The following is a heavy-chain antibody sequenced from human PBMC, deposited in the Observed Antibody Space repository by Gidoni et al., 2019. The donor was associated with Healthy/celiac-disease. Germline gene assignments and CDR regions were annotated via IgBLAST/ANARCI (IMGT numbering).Heavy chain of an antibody. CDR2: ISASGGST. Sequence: EVQLVESGGGLVQPGGSLRLSCAASGFAFRNYAMSWVRQAPGKGLEWVFSISASGGSTYYADSVKVRFTISRDNSKNALYLQMNSLRAEDTAVYYCARGRGKRVYAVIRYHFDYWGQGTLVTVSS. D-gene: IGHD2-8*01. J-gene: IGHJ4*02. CDR3: ARGRGKRVYAVIRYHFDY. V-gene: IGHV3-23*04. CDR1: GFAFRNYA.